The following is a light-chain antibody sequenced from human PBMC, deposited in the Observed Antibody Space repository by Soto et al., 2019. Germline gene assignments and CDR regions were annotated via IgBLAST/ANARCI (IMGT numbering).Light chain of an antibody. V-gene: IGLV2-23*01. CDR3: CSYARGSTLV. CDR2: EDS. J-gene: IGLJ3*02. CDR1: SSDVGSYNL. Sequence: QSALTQPASVSGSPGQSITISCTGTSSDVGSYNLVSWYQQHPGKAPKLLIYEDSKRPSGVSNRFFGSKSGNTASLTISGLQAEDDADYFCCSYARGSTLVFGGGTKVTVL.